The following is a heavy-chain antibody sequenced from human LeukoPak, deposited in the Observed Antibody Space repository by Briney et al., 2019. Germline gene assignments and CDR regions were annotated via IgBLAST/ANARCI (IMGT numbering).Heavy chain of an antibody. CDR1: GGSISSYY. V-gene: IGHV4-59*01. J-gene: IGHJ6*03. Sequence: SETLSLTCTVSGGSISSYYWSWIRQPPGKGLEWIGYIYYSGSTNYNPSLKSRVTISVDTSKNQFSLKLSSVTAADTAVYFCARTQEAGYSSGRYDSYYYMDVWGKGTTVTISS. CDR3: ARTQEAGYSSGRYDSYYYMDV. D-gene: IGHD6-19*01. CDR2: IYYSGST.